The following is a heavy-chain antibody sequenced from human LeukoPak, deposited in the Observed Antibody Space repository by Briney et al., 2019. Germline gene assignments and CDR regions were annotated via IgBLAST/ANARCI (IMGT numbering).Heavy chain of an antibody. Sequence: GGSLRLSCAASGSTFSSYAMHWVRQAPGKGLEWVAVISYDGSNKYYADSVKGRFTISRDNSKNTLYLQMNSLRAEDTAVYYCAREPLNWIFDYWGQGTLVTVSS. CDR3: AREPLNWIFDY. CDR1: GSTFSSYA. CDR2: ISYDGSNK. J-gene: IGHJ4*02. V-gene: IGHV3-30-3*01. D-gene: IGHD1-1*01.